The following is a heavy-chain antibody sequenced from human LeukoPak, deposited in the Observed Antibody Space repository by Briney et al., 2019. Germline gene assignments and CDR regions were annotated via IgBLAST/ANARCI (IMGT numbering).Heavy chain of an antibody. CDR3: ARAEWLRESAAIDY. V-gene: IGHV1-2*02. D-gene: IGHD5-12*01. CDR2: INPNSGGT. J-gene: IGHJ4*02. CDR1: GYTFTGYY. Sequence: ASVKDSCKASGYTFTGYYMHWVRPAPGQGLEWMGWINPNSGGTNYAQKVQGRVTMTKDTSISTAYMELSRLRSDDTAVDYCARAEWLRESAAIDYWGQGTLVTVSS.